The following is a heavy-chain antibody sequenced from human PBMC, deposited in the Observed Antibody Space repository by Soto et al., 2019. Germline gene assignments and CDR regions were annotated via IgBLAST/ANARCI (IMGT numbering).Heavy chain of an antibody. V-gene: IGHV4-4*02. D-gene: IGHD5-12*01. CDR1: GGSISSSNW. J-gene: IGHJ6*02. CDR2: IYHSGST. CDR3: AKEVSGDDFVAQDYYGMDV. Sequence: NPSETLSLTCAVSGGSISSSNWWSWVRQPPGKGLEWIGEIYHSGSTNYNPSLKSRVTISVDKSKNQFSLKLSSVTAADTAVYYRAKEVSGDDFVAQDYYGMDVWGQGTLVPVSS.